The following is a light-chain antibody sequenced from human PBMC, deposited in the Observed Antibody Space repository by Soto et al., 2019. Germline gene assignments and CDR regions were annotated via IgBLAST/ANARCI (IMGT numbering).Light chain of an antibody. CDR3: QQYGGSPLT. V-gene: IGKV3-20*01. CDR2: GAS. J-gene: IGKJ3*01. CDR1: QSVSNNY. Sequence: EIVLTQSPGTLSLSPGERATLSCRASQSVSNNYLAWYQQKPGQAPRLLIYGASNRATGIPDRFSGSGSGTDFALTISRLEPEDFAVYYCQQYGGSPLTFGPGTKVEIK.